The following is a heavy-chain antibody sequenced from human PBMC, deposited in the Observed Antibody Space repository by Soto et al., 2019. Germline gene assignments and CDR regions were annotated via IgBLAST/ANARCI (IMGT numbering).Heavy chain of an antibody. D-gene: IGHD3-3*02. CDR1: GYTFTSYG. J-gene: IGHJ3*02. CDR3: ARAHPNHFSSGYTDAFDI. Sequence: QVQLVQSGAEVKKPGASVKVSCKASGYTFTSYGISWVRQAPGQGLEWMGWISADNGNTNYAQKHQGRVTMTKDTSQSPAYIELRIPRSNDTAVYYCARAHPNHFSSGYTDAFDIWGQGTMVTVSS. V-gene: IGHV1-18*01. CDR2: ISADNGNT.